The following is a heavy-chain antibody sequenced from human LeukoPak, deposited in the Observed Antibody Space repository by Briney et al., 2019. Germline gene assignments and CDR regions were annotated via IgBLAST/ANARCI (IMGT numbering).Heavy chain of an antibody. Sequence: PGGSLRLSCAASGFTFSSYSMNWVRQAPGKGLEWVSSISSSSSNIYYADSVKGRFTISRDNAKNSLYLQMNSLRAEDTAVYYCARVPSTVTPGWEFDYWGQGTLVTVSS. V-gene: IGHV3-21*01. CDR1: GFTFSSYS. CDR2: ISSSSSNI. D-gene: IGHD4-17*01. CDR3: ARVPSTVTPGWEFDY. J-gene: IGHJ4*02.